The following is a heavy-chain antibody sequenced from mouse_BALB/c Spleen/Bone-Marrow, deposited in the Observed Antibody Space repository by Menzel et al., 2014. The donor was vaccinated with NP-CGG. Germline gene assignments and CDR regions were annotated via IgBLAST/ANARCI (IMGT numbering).Heavy chain of an antibody. CDR3: ARGGLRLPYAVDY. D-gene: IGHD1-2*01. Sequence: QVQLQQSGAELARPGASVKMSCTASGYTFPSYTIHWVKQRPGQGLEWIGYINPSSGYANYNQNFKDKATLTADKSSSTAYMQLSSLTSEDSAVFYCARGGLRLPYAVDYWGQGTSVTVSS. CDR1: GYTFPSYT. V-gene: IGHV1-4*01. CDR2: INPSSGYA. J-gene: IGHJ4*01.